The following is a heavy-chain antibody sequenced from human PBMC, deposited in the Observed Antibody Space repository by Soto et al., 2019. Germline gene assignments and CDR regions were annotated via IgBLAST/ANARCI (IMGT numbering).Heavy chain of an antibody. Sequence: PSETLSLTCSVSGGSISSYYWSWIRQPPGKGLEWIGYMYYSGSTNYNPSLKSRVTISLDTSKNQFSLKLRSVTAADTAVYYCARGGWDTSSQHYFDYWGQGNLVTLSS. J-gene: IGHJ4*02. CDR2: MYYSGST. CDR3: ARGGWDTSSQHYFDY. D-gene: IGHD6-6*01. V-gene: IGHV4-59*01. CDR1: GGSISSYY.